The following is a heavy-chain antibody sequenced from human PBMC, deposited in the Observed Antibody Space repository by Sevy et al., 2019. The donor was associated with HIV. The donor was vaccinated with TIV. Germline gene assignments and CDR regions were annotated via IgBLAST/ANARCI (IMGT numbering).Heavy chain of an antibody. V-gene: IGHV4-34*01. Sequence: SETLSLTCAVYGRSFSGYYWSWIRQPPGKGLEWIGEINHSGSTNYNPSLKSRVTISVDTSKNQFSLKLSSVTAADTAVYYCASRITGTTNAFDIWGQGTMVTVSS. CDR2: INHSGST. CDR1: GRSFSGYY. J-gene: IGHJ3*02. D-gene: IGHD1-20*01. CDR3: ASRITGTTNAFDI.